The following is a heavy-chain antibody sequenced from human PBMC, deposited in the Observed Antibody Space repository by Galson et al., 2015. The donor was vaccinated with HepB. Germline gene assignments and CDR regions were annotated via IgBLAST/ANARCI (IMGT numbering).Heavy chain of an antibody. CDR2: ISYDGSNK. D-gene: IGHD6-19*01. CDR1: GFTFSSYG. J-gene: IGHJ4*02. Sequence: SLRLSCAASGFTFSSYGMHWVRQAPGKGLEWVAVISYDGSNKYYADSVKGRFTISRDNSKNTLYLQMNSLRAEDTAVYYCAKGAVAGMRGPVDYWGQGTLVTVSS. CDR3: AKGAVAGMRGPVDY. V-gene: IGHV3-30*18.